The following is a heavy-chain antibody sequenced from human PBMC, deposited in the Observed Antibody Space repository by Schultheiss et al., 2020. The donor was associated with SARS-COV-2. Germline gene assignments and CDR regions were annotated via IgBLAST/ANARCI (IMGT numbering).Heavy chain of an antibody. J-gene: IGHJ4*02. CDR1: GFTFSSYA. D-gene: IGHD2-8*01. V-gene: IGHV3-23*01. Sequence: GESLKISCAASGFTFSSYAMSWVRQAPGKGLEWVSAISGSGGSTYYADSVKGRFTISRDNSKNTLYLQMNSLRAEDTAVYYCARDLAVLGSSRYFDYWGQGILVTVSS. CDR3: ARDLAVLGSSRYFDY. CDR2: ISGSGGST.